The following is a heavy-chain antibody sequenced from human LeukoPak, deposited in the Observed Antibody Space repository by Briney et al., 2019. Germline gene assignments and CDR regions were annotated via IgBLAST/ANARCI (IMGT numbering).Heavy chain of an antibody. CDR3: AKGVAGLLPNFDY. J-gene: IGHJ4*02. V-gene: IGHV3-23*01. CDR1: GFTFSSYA. Sequence: PGGSLRLSCVVSGFTFSSYAMSWVRQAPGKGLEWVSGISGSGGSTYYADSVKGRFTISRDNSQKTLHLQMNSLRAEDTAVYYCAKGVAGLLPNFDYWGQGTLVTASS. D-gene: IGHD6-19*01. CDR2: ISGSGGST.